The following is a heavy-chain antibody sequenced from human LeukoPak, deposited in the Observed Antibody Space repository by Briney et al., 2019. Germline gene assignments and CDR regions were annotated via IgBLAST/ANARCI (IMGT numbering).Heavy chain of an antibody. D-gene: IGHD6-19*01. CDR2: ISYDGSNK. J-gene: IGHJ4*02. CDR3: ARAIGGGWYLGAFY. Sequence: PGGSLRLSCAASGFTFSSYAMYWVRRAPGKGLEWVAVISYDGSNKYYADSVKGRFTISRDTPKNTLYLQMNGLRAEDTAVYYCARAIGGGWYLGAFYWGQGTLVTVSS. V-gene: IGHV3-30-3*01. CDR1: GFTFSSYA.